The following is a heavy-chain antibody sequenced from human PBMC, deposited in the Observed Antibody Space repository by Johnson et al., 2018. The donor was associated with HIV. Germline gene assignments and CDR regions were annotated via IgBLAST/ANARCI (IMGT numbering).Heavy chain of an antibody. CDR1: GFTFRSYW. CDR3: ARAPEVWELRHPGTFDV. V-gene: IGHV3-7*05. Sequence: VQLVESGGTLVQPEESLRLSCAASGFTFRSYWMSWVRQAPGKGLEWVANIKQHGSEKYYVDSVKGRFTISRDNAKNSLFLQMNSLRAEDTAVYYCARAPEVWELRHPGTFDVWGQGTLVTVSS. J-gene: IGHJ3*01. CDR2: IKQHGSEK. D-gene: IGHD3-3*01.